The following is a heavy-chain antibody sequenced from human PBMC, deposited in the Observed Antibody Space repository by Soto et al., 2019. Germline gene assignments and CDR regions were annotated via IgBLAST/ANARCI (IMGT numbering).Heavy chain of an antibody. D-gene: IGHD2-15*01. CDR1: GGTFSSYA. CDR2: IIPIFGTA. CDR3: ARPPPYCSGGSCYSSGAFDI. Sequence: SVKVSCKASGGTFSSYAISWVRQAPGQGLEWMGGIIPIFGTANYAQKFQGRVTITADESTSTAYMELSSLRSEDTAVYYCARPPPYCSGGSCYSSGAFDIWGQGTMDTVSS. V-gene: IGHV1-69*13. J-gene: IGHJ3*02.